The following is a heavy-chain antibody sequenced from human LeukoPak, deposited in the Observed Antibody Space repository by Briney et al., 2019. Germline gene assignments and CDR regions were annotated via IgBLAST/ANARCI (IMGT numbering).Heavy chain of an antibody. Sequence: PGRSLRLSCAASGFTFSSYGMHWVRQAPGKGLEWVAVISYDGSNKYYADSVKGRFTISRDNSKNTLYLQMNSLRAEDTAVYYCAKGLYGDYEAYYFDYWGQGTLVTVSS. V-gene: IGHV3-30*18. CDR3: AKGLYGDYEAYYFDY. D-gene: IGHD4-17*01. CDR1: GFTFSSYG. J-gene: IGHJ4*02. CDR2: ISYDGSNK.